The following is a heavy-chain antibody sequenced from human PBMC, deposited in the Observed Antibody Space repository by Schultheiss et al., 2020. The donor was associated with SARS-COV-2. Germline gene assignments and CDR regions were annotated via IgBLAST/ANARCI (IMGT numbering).Heavy chain of an antibody. V-gene: IGHV3-11*01. J-gene: IGHJ4*02. CDR1: GFTFSAYY. CDR3: ARDRIAVAGTGHAGFDY. CDR2: ISSSGSTI. Sequence: GGSLRLSCAASGFTFSAYYMTWIRQAPGKGLEWVSYISSSGSTIYYADSVKGRFTISRDNAKNSLYLQMNSLRAEDTAVYYCARDRIAVAGTGHAGFDYWGQGTLVTVSS. D-gene: IGHD6-19*01.